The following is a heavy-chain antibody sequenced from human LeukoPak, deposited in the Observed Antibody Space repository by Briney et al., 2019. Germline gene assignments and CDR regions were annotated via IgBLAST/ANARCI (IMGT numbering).Heavy chain of an antibody. D-gene: IGHD3-22*01. CDR3: ARSPYDSSGYYYDRFDP. CDR2: IIPIFGTA. Sequence: SVKVSCKASGGTFSSYAISWVRQAPGQGLEWMGGIIPIFGTANYAQKSQGRVTITADESTSTAYMELSSLRSEDTAVYYCARSPYDSSGYYYDRFDPWGQGTLVTVSS. J-gene: IGHJ5*02. V-gene: IGHV1-69*13. CDR1: GGTFSSYA.